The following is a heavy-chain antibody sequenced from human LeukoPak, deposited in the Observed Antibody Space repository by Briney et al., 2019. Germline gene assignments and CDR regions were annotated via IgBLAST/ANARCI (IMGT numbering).Heavy chain of an antibody. J-gene: IGHJ4*02. V-gene: IGHV4-38-2*02. Sequence: SETLSLTCTVSGYSISSGYYWGWIRQPPGKGLEWIGSIYHSGSTYYNPSLKSRVTISVDTSKNQFSLKLSSVTAADTAVYYCARDVGNRGGFLDYWGQETLVTVSS. CDR1: GYSISSGYY. CDR3: ARDVGNRGGFLDY. CDR2: IYHSGST. D-gene: IGHD3-10*01.